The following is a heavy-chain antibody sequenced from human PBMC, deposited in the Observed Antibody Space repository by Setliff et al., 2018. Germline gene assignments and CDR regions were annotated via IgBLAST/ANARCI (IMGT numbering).Heavy chain of an antibody. CDR3: ARAPSNGGHDAFDI. CDR1: GFIFSSYS. CDR2: LSPSSTYI. V-gene: IGHV3-21*01. J-gene: IGHJ3*02. D-gene: IGHD7-27*01. Sequence: GGSLRLSCAASGFIFSSYSFHWVRQAPGKGLEWVSSLSPSSTYIYYADSVEGRFTISRDNAKNSLYLQMNSLGAEDTAVYYCARAPSNGGHDAFDIWGQETRVTVSS.